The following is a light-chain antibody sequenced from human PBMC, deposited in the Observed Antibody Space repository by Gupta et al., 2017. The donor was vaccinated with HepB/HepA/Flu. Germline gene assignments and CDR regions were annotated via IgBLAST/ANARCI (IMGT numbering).Light chain of an antibody. V-gene: IGLV1-44*01. Sequence: QSVLTQPPSPSGIPGPRVTISCSGGNSNIGFSTVNWYQQPPGTAPKLLIYNTYQKPSGVPDRFSGFKSGTSASLAICGLQSEDEADYYCSAWDGTVNCPVFGGGTKLTVL. CDR2: NTY. CDR3: SAWDGTVNCPV. J-gene: IGLJ2*01. CDR1: NSNIGFST.